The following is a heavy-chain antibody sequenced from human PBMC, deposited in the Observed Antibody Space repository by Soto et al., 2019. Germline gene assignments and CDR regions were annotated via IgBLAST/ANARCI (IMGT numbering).Heavy chain of an antibody. Sequence: QVQLQESGPGLVKSSQTLSLTCTVSGGSISTGGYYWSWIRQRPGRGLEWIGYIYHSGMTFSNPSIQNRVAISIDTSQNQFSLKLSSVTAADTAVYYCATVRWELHDAFDIWGHGTMVSVSS. V-gene: IGHV4-31*03. J-gene: IGHJ3*02. D-gene: IGHD1-26*01. CDR2: IYHSGMT. CDR3: ATVRWELHDAFDI. CDR1: GGSISTGGYY.